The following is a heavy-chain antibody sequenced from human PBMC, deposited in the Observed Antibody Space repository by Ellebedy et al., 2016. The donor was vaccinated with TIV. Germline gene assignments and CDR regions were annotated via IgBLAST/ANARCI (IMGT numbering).Heavy chain of an antibody. CDR3: ARMSNIPGAMRPFDP. J-gene: IGHJ5*02. Sequence: SGPTLVKPTQTLTLTCTFSGFSLSSSGMCVGWIRQPPGKALEWLARIDWVDDKYYSTSLKTRLTISKDTSKNQVVLSMTNMDPVDTATYYCARMSNIPGAMRPFDPWGQGTLVTVSS. CDR1: GFSLSSSGMC. V-gene: IGHV2-70*11. CDR2: IDWVDDK. D-gene: IGHD7-27*01.